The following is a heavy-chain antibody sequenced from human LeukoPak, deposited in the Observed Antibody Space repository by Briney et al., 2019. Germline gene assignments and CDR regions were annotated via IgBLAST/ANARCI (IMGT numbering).Heavy chain of an antibody. J-gene: IGHJ4*02. CDR3: ARDRSGSSSSYFDY. Sequence: ASVQVSCKASGYTFTSYGISWVRQAPGQGLEWMGWISAYNGNTNYAQKLQGRVTMTTDTSTSTAYMELRSLRSDDTAVYYCARDRSGSSSSYFDYWGQGTLVTVSS. CDR1: GYTFTSYG. D-gene: IGHD6-6*01. V-gene: IGHV1-18*01. CDR2: ISAYNGNT.